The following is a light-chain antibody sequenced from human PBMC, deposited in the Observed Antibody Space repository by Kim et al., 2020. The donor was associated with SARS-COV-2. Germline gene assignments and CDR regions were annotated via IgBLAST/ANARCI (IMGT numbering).Light chain of an antibody. Sequence: QAVVTQEPSLTVSPGGTGTLTCASSTGAVTSGYYPNWLQQKPGQAPRTLIYNAYNKHSWTPARFSGSLLGGKAALTLSGVQPEDEAEYYCLLYSGGVVVIGGGTQLTVL. J-gene: IGLJ2*01. CDR1: TGAVTSGYY. V-gene: IGLV7-43*01. CDR2: NAY. CDR3: LLYSGGVVV.